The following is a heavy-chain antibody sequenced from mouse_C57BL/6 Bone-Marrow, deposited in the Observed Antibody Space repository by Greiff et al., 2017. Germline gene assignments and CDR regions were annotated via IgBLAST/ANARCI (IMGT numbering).Heavy chain of an antibody. J-gene: IGHJ2*01. CDR1: GYTFTSYW. V-gene: IGHV1-53*01. Sequence: QVHVKQPGTELVKPGASVKLSCKASGYTFTSYWMHWVKQRPGQGLEWIGNINPSNGGTNYNEKFKSKATMTVDKSSSTAYMQLSSLASEDSAVYYCARWLTGTSDYWGQGTTLTVSS. CDR3: ARWLTGTSDY. CDR2: INPSNGGT. D-gene: IGHD4-1*01.